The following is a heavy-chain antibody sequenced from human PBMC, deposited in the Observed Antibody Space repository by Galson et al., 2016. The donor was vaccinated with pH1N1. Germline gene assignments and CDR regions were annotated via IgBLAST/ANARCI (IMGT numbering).Heavy chain of an antibody. J-gene: IGHJ2*01. V-gene: IGHV1-69*13. CDR1: GGTFGSYG. CDR3: AREDYYDTDLSDWYFDL. Sequence: SVKVSCKASGGTFGSYGINWVRQAPGQGLEWIGGIIPILNITKYAQNFQDRVTITADESTTTTYMELSSLRSEDTAVYYCAREDYYDTDLSDWYFDLWGRGTLVTVSS. CDR2: IIPILNIT. D-gene: IGHD3-22*01.